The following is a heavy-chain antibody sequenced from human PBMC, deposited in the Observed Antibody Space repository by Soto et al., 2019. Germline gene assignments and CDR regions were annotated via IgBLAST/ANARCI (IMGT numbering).Heavy chain of an antibody. CDR1: GFTFSNYW. J-gene: IGHJ4*02. D-gene: IGHD3-16*01. Sequence: EMQLVASGGGVVQPGGSLRLSCVASGFTFSNYWMHWVRQDPEMGLVWVSSIRSDGTATQYADSVNGRFTVSRDNTKNTLYLQMTSLRAEDTAVYYCAKDLSWGQCDYWGQGTLVTVSS. V-gene: IGHV3-74*01. CDR2: IRSDGTAT. CDR3: AKDLSWGQCDY.